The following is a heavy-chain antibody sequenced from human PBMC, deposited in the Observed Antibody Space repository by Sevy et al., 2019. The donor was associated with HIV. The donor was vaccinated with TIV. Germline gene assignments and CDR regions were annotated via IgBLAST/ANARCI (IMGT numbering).Heavy chain of an antibody. CDR3: ARVGYCRGGTCFSGFYYAMDV. D-gene: IGHD2-15*01. V-gene: IGHV3-53*01. J-gene: IGHJ6*02. CDR1: GFTLTNEF. CDR2: VYSGGAT. Sequence: GGSLRLSCAVSGFTLTNEFFSWVRQAPGKGLEWVAVVYSGGATYYADSVKDRFTISRDKSKSTLYLQMKSLRAEDTAVYYCARVGYCRGGTCFSGFYYAMDVWGQGTTVTASS.